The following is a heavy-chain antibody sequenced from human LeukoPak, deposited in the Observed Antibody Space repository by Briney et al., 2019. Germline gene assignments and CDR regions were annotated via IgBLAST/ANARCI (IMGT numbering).Heavy chain of an antibody. CDR1: GITFSSYS. CDR3: AKNPMKFRIAVGLDY. J-gene: IGHJ4*02. CDR2: ISSSGSTK. Sequence: GGSLRLSCGASGITFSSYSMNWVRQAPGKGLEWVSYISSSGSTKYYADSVKGRFTISRDNARNSLYLQMNSLRAEDTAVYYCAKNPMKFRIAVGLDYWGQGTLVTVSS. V-gene: IGHV3-48*01. D-gene: IGHD6-19*01.